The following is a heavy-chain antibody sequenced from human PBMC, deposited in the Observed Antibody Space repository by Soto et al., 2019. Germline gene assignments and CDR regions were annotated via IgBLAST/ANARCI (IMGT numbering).Heavy chain of an antibody. CDR3: ARRCCGDCYLAFDI. D-gene: IGHD2-21*02. Sequence: ASVKVSCKASGYTFTSYGISWVRQAPGQGLEWMGWISAYNGNTNYAQKLQGRVTMTTDTSTSTAYMELRSLRSDDTAVYYCARRCCGDCYLAFDIWGQGTMVTVSS. CDR2: ISAYNGNT. CDR1: GYTFTSYG. V-gene: IGHV1-18*01. J-gene: IGHJ3*02.